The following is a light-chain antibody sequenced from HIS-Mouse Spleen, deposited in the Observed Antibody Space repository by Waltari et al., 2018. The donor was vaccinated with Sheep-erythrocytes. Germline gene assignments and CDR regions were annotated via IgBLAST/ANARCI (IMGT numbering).Light chain of an antibody. Sequence: DIQLTQSPSFLSASVGDRVTITCRAIQGISNYLAWYQQQPGKAPKLLIYAASTLQSGVPSRFSGSGSGTEFTLTISSLQPEDFATYYCQQLNSYPHTFGQGTKLEIK. J-gene: IGKJ2*01. V-gene: IGKV1-9*01. CDR1: QGISNY. CDR2: AAS. CDR3: QQLNSYPHT.